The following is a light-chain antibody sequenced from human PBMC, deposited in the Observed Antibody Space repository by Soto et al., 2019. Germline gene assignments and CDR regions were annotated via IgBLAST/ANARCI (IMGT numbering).Light chain of an antibody. CDR2: GAS. CDR3: QQYGSSPLWT. V-gene: IGKV3-20*01. Sequence: EIVFTQSPGTLSLAPGERATLSCRASQSVSSSYLAWYQQQPGQAPRLPSYGASSRATGIPDRFSGSGSGTDFTLTFRRLEPEDFAVYYCQQYGSSPLWTFGQGTKVDI. CDR1: QSVSSSY. J-gene: IGKJ1*01.